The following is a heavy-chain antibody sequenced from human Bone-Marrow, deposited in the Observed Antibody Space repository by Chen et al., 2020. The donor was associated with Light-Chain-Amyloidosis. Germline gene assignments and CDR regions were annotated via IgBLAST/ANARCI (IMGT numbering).Heavy chain of an antibody. Sequence: QVQLVQSGAAVKKPGSSVKVSCKASGGTFSSYAISWVRQAPGQGLEWMGGIIPIFGTANYAQKFQGRVTITADESTSTAYMELSSLRSEDTAVYYCARDRGIVVVPAAIRYYYYGMDVWGQGTTVTVSS. CDR1: GGTFSSYA. CDR2: IIPIFGTA. J-gene: IGHJ6*02. D-gene: IGHD2-2*02. CDR3: ARDRGIVVVPAAIRYYYYGMDV. V-gene: IGHV1-69*01.